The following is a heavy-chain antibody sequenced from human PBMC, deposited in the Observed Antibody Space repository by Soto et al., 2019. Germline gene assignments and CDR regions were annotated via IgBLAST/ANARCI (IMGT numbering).Heavy chain of an antibody. V-gene: IGHV4-59*01. CDR2: IYYSGST. J-gene: IGHJ6*03. D-gene: IGHD6-13*01. Sequence: SETLSLTCTVSGGSISSYYWSWIRQPPGKGLEWIGYIYYSGSTNYNPSLKSRVTISVDTSKNQFSLKLSSVTAADTAVYYCARGYSSSWYEYYYYYYMDVWGKGTTVTVSS. CDR3: ARGYSSSWYEYYYYYYMDV. CDR1: GGSISSYY.